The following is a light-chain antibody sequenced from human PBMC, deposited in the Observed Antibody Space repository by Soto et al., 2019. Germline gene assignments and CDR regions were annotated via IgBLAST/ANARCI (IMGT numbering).Light chain of an antibody. J-gene: IGKJ1*01. CDR2: GAS. CDR1: QSVSNNY. CDR3: QQYGSSGT. Sequence: EIVLTQSPGTLSLSPGERATLSCRASQSVSNNYLAWYQHKPGQAHRLLIYGASNRATGIPDRFSGSGSGTDFTLTISRLEPEDFSVYYCQQYGSSGTFGQGTKVEIK. V-gene: IGKV3-20*01.